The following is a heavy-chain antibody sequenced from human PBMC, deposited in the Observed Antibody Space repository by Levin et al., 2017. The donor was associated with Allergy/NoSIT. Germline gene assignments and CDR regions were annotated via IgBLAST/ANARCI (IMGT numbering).Heavy chain of an antibody. CDR1: GFTVSSNY. J-gene: IGHJ4*02. CDR3: ARAKDEDYFDY. V-gene: IGHV3-53*01. Sequence: AGGSLRLSCATSGFTVSSNYMTWVRQAPGKGLEWVSVIYSGGSTNYADSVKGRFTISRDKSKNTLYLQMNSLRADDTAVYSCARAKDEDYFDYWGQGTLVTVSS. CDR2: IYSGGST. D-gene: IGHD2-15*01.